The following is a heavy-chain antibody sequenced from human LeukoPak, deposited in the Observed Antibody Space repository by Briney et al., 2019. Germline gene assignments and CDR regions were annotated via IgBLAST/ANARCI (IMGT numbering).Heavy chain of an antibody. CDR1: GFTFSNHF. CDR3: VKFLTGTCSFDY. D-gene: IGHD3-9*01. CDR2: IGPNGAST. V-gene: IGHV3-64D*06. J-gene: IGHJ4*02. Sequence: GGSLRLSCSTSGFTFSNHFMHWVRQAPGKGLEYVSSIGPNGASTLYADSVKGRFTISRDNSKNALYLQLTSLRLEDTALYYCVKFLTGTCSFDYGGQGTLATVSS.